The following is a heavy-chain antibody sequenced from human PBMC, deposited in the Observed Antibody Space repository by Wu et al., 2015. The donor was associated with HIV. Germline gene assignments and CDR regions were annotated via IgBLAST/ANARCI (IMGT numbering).Heavy chain of an antibody. J-gene: IGHJ6*02. CDR1: GXTLSKLS. V-gene: IGHV1-24*01. CDR2: FDPEDGKI. CDR3: ARGDPQQGYYYYGMDV. D-gene: IGHD6-13*01. Sequence: QVQVVQSETEVKKPGASVKVSCKVSGXTLSKLSVHWIRQTRGKGLEWMGGFDPEDGKIIYAQRFQGRFIMTEDTSTDTAYMGLTNLRSEDTAVYYCARGDPQQGYYYYGMDVWGQGTTVTVSS.